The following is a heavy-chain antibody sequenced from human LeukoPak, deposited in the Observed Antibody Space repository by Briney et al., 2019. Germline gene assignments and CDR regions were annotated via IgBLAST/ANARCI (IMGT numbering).Heavy chain of an antibody. CDR1: GGSISSSSNY. D-gene: IGHD5-12*01. CDR2: IYSTGNT. CDR3: ARGGESGYDT. V-gene: IGHV4-39*01. Sequence: SETLSLTCTVSGGSISSSSNYWGWNRQPPGKGLEWIGTIYSTGNTYYNPSLKSRLTISVDTSKNQFSLKLSSVTAADTAVYYCARGGESGYDTWGQGSLVTVSS. J-gene: IGHJ5*02.